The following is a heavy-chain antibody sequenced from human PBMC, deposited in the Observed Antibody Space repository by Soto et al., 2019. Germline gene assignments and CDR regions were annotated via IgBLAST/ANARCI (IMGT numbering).Heavy chain of an antibody. D-gene: IGHD3-22*01. CDR2: ISGSGDRT. CDR3: GKDDGGYPSTAPH. CDR1: GITISNYP. J-gene: IGHJ4*02. Sequence: EVQLLESGGGLVQPGGSLRLSCAASGITISNYPMSWVRQAPGKGLDWVSGISGSGDRTYYADSAKGRFTISKDISRNSLHLQLVSLAVEATAVYFCGKDDGGYPSTAPHWGQGTLVTVSS. V-gene: IGHV3-23*01.